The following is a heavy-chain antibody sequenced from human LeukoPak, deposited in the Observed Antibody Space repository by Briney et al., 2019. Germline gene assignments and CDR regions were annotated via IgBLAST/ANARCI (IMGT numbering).Heavy chain of an antibody. CDR2: ISSSSSYI. Sequence: GGSLRLSCAASGFTFSSYSMNWVRQAPGKGLEWVSSISSSSSYIYYADSVKGRFTISRDNAKNSLYLQMNSLRAEDTAVYYCARSPRYSYYFDYWGQGTLVTVSS. J-gene: IGHJ4*02. CDR3: ARSPRYSYYFDY. CDR1: GFTFSSYS. D-gene: IGHD1-1*01. V-gene: IGHV3-21*01.